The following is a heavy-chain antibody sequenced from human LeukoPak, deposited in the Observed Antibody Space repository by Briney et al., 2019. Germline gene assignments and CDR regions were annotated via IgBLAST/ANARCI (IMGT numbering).Heavy chain of an antibody. D-gene: IGHD3-16*01. V-gene: IGHV1-69*05. CDR1: GGTFSSYA. Sequence: SVKVSCKASGGTFSSYAISWVRQAPGQGLEWMGRIIPIFGTANYAQKFQGRVTITTDESTSTAYMELSSLRSEGTAVYYCASTYVAQNWFDPWGQGTLVTVSS. CDR2: IIPIFGTA. CDR3: ASTYVAQNWFDP. J-gene: IGHJ5*02.